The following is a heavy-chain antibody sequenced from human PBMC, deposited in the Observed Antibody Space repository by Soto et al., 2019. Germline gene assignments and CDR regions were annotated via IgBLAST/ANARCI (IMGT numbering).Heavy chain of an antibody. CDR3: ARDQRPMGQQLGPFDP. CDR2: IKKDGSEQ. CDR1: GFTFSNFW. J-gene: IGHJ5*02. Sequence: GGSLRLSCAASGFTFSNFWMTWFRQAPGKGLEWVANIKKDGSEQYYVDSVKGRFTISRDNAKNSLYLQMNSLRAEDTAVYYCARDQRPMGQQLGPFDPWGQGTLVTVSS. V-gene: IGHV3-7*01. D-gene: IGHD6-13*01.